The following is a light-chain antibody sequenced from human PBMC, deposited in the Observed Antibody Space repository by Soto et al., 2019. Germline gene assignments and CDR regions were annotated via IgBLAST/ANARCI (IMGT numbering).Light chain of an antibody. V-gene: IGKV3-20*01. CDR2: GAS. CDR3: QRYGSSLT. J-gene: IGKJ1*01. CDR1: QSVSSSY. Sequence: EIVLTQSPGTLSLSPGERATLSCRASQSVSSSYLAWYQQKPGQAPRLLIYGASSRATGIPDRFSGSGSGTDFTLTISRLEPEDFAVYYCQRYGSSLTFGQGTKV.